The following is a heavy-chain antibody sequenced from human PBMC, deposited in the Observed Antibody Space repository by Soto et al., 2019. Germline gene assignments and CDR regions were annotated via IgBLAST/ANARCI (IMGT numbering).Heavy chain of an antibody. J-gene: IGHJ6*02. CDR2: ISTDGSST. CDR3: ARAGITGSRNGMDV. V-gene: IGHV3-74*01. Sequence: GGSLRLSCAAAASWMHWVRQAPGKGLVWVSRISTDGSSTNYADSVKGRFTISRDNAKNTLYLQMDSLTSEDTAIYYCARAGITGSRNGMDVWGQGTRVTVSS. CDR1: ASW. D-gene: IGHD1-20*01.